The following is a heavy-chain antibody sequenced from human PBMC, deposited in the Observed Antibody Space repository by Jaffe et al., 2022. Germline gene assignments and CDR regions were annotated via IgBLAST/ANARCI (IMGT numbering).Heavy chain of an antibody. V-gene: IGHV3-23*01. CDR3: AKDNPNYYDFWSGYPAVFDY. D-gene: IGHD3-3*01. J-gene: IGHJ4*02. Sequence: EVQLLESGGGLVQPGGSLRLSCAASGFTFSSYAMSWVRQAPGKGLEWVSAISGSGGSTYYADSVKGRFTISRDNSKNTLYLQMNSLRAEDTAVYYCAKDNPNYYDFWSGYPAVFDYWGQGTLVTVSS. CDR2: ISGSGGST. CDR1: GFTFSSYA.